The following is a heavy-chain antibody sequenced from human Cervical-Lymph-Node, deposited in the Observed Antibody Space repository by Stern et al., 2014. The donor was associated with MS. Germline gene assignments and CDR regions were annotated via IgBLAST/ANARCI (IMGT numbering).Heavy chain of an antibody. D-gene: IGHD3-3*01. Sequence: VQLLEAGAEVKKPGASVKVSCKASGYTFTRYVINWVRQATGQGLEWMGWMNPNRGKTVYAQEFQDKVTMNRNTSTSTAYMELSSLRSEDTAVYYCARSRVTVSGNFAYWGQGTLVTVSS. CDR3: ARSRVTVSGNFAY. V-gene: IGHV1-8*01. CDR1: GYTFTRYV. CDR2: MNPNRGKT. J-gene: IGHJ4*02.